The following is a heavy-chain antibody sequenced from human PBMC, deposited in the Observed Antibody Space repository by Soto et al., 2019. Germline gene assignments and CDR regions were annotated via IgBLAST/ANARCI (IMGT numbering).Heavy chain of an antibody. CDR1: GYTFTDYY. J-gene: IGHJ6*02. CDR3: AREGAATANYGMDV. CDR2: VNPNSGGT. Sequence: ASVKVSCKASGYTFTDYYIHWVRQAPGQGLEWMGWVNPNSGGTNYAQKFQGCVTMTRDTSISTVYMELSSLKSDDMAVYYCAREGAATANYGMDVWGQGTTVTVS. V-gene: IGHV1-2*04. D-gene: IGHD2-15*01.